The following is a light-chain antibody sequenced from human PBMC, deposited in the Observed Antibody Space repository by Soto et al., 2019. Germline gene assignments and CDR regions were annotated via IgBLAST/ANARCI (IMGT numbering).Light chain of an antibody. CDR1: SSNIGAGYD. CDR2: GNS. V-gene: IGLV1-40*01. Sequence: QSVRTQPPSVSGAPGQRVTISCTGSSSNIGAGYDVHWYQQLPGTAPKLLIYGNSNRPSGVPDRFSGSKSGTSAALAITGLQAEDEADYYCQSYDSSLSGVLFGGGTKLTVL. J-gene: IGLJ2*01. CDR3: QSYDSSLSGVL.